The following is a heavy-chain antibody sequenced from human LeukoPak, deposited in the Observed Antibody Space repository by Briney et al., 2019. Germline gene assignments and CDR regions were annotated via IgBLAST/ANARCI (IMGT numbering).Heavy chain of an antibody. Sequence: GGSLRLSCAASGLPFGNYAMSWIRQAPGKGLEWVSYISSSGSTIYYADSVKGRFTISRDNAKNSLYLQMNSLRAEDTAVYYCARGTVVTGFDYWGQGTLVTVSS. V-gene: IGHV3-11*01. CDR2: ISSSGSTI. CDR1: GLPFGNYA. CDR3: ARGTVVTGFDY. J-gene: IGHJ4*02. D-gene: IGHD4-23*01.